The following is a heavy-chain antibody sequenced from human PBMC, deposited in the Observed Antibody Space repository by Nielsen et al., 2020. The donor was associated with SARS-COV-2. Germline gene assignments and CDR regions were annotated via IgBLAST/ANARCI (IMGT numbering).Heavy chain of an antibody. J-gene: IGHJ6*02. CDR2: IWYDGSNK. Sequence: GGSLRLSCAASGFTFSSYGMHWVRQAPGKGLEWVAVIWYDGSNKYYADSVKGRFTISRDNSKNTLYLQMNSLRAEDTAVYYCARAPGGYSYGNEPDYYYYGMDVWGQGTTVTVSS. CDR1: GFTFSSYG. D-gene: IGHD5-18*01. V-gene: IGHV3-33*01. CDR3: ARAPGGYSYGNEPDYYYYGMDV.